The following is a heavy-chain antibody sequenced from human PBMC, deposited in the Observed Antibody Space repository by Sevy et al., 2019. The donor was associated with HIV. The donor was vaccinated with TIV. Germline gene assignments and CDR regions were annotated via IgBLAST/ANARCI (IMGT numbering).Heavy chain of an antibody. CDR2: ISDSGGST. CDR1: GFTFSSYA. CDR3: AKDKESFGDGAFDI. D-gene: IGHD3-10*01. Sequence: GGSLRLSCAASGFTFSSYAMSWVRQAPGKGLEWVSAISDSGGSTYYSDSVKGRFTISRDNSKNTLYLQMNSLRAEDTAVYYCAKDKESFGDGAFDIWGQGTMVTVSS. J-gene: IGHJ3*02. V-gene: IGHV3-23*01.